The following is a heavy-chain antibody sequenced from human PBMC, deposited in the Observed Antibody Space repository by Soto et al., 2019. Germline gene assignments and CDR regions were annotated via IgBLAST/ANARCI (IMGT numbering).Heavy chain of an antibody. J-gene: IGHJ4*02. D-gene: IGHD3-9*01. V-gene: IGHV3-30*04. CDR1: GFTFTAFA. CDR3: AKDRYFDSYDFDY. Sequence: QVQLVESGGGVVPPGTSLRLSCAASGFTFTAFAIHLVRQAPGKGLEWVAVISYDGRDSHYADSVKGRLTISRDNSKNTVFLQINSLTSEDTAVYSCAKDRYFDSYDFDYWGQGARVTVAS. CDR2: ISYDGRDS.